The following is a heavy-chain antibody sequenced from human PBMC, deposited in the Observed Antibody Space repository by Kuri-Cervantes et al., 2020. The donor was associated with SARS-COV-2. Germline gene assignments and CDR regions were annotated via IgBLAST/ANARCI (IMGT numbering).Heavy chain of an antibody. J-gene: IGHJ6*03. V-gene: IGHV4-34*01. CDR3: ARGPWRSEQVGPPYYYYLDV. CDR1: GGPFSGYY. CDR2: INDIGST. D-gene: IGHD3-16*01. Sequence: GSLRLSCTVYGGPFSGYYWSWLRQPPGKGLEWIGEINDIGSTNYNPSLESRVTISVDTSKNQFSLNLSSVTAGDTALYYCARGPWRSEQVGPPYYYYLDVWGKGTTVTVSS.